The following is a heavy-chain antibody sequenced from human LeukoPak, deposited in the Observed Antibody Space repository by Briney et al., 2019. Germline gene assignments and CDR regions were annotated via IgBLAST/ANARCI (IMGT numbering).Heavy chain of an antibody. Sequence: GGTLRLSCVASGFTFSDYGMSWVRQAPGKGLEWVSGISGSGGSTYYADSVKGRFTISRDNSKNTMYLQMNSLRAEDTAVYYCAKDRGAYFDYWGQGTLVTVSS. D-gene: IGHD1-26*01. CDR3: AKDRGAYFDY. CDR2: ISGSGGST. J-gene: IGHJ4*02. V-gene: IGHV3-23*01. CDR1: GFTFSDYG.